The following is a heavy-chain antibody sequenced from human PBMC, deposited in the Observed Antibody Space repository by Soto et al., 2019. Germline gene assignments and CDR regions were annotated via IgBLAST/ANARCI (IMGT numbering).Heavy chain of an antibody. Sequence: QVQLQESGPGLVKPSGTLSLTCAVSGGSIRSSSWWTWLRQSPGKGLEWIGEIDHAGSPNYNPSFQSRVTISADTSKNLFSLRLTSVTAADTAIYYCARASSFRGDFDIWGQGTAVTVSS. V-gene: IGHV4-4*02. CDR2: IDHAGSP. J-gene: IGHJ3*02. CDR3: ARASSFRGDFDI. CDR1: GGSIRSSSW. D-gene: IGHD2-21*01.